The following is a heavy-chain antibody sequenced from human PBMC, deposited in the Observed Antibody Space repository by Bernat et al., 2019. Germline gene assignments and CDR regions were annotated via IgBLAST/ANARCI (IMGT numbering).Heavy chain of an antibody. J-gene: IGHJ4*02. Sequence: EVQLVQSGAEVKKPGESLRISCKGSGYSFTSYLISWVRQMPGKGLEWMGRIDPSDSYTNYSPSFQGHVTSSADKSISTAYLQWSSLKASDTAMYYCARYPDGDYVFDYWGQGTLVTVSS. CDR2: IDPSDSYT. CDR1: GYSFTSYL. V-gene: IGHV5-10-1*03. CDR3: ARYPDGDYVFDY. D-gene: IGHD4-17*01.